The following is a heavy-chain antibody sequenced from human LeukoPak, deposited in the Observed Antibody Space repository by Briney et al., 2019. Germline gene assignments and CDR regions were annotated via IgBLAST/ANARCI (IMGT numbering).Heavy chain of an antibody. V-gene: IGHV3-7*01. Sequence: GGSLRLSCAASGFTFSRYWMTWVRQAPGKGLEWVANIKEDGSDKYYVDSVMGRFTISRDNAKNSLYLQMSSLRVEDTALYYCARYYYDDSGFSVDAFDIWGQGTMATVSS. J-gene: IGHJ3*02. CDR1: GFTFSRYW. CDR2: IKEDGSDK. D-gene: IGHD3-22*01. CDR3: ARYYYDDSGFSVDAFDI.